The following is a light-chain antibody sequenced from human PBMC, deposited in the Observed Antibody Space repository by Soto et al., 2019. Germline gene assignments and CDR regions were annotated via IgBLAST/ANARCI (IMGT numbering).Light chain of an antibody. Sequence: EIVLTQSPATLSLSPGERATLSCRASQSVSGYLAWYQQKPGQAPRLLIYDASSMANGIPARFTGSGSGTDLSLPISSLQPADVAVYYCQQRGNWPPFGQGTRVEI. CDR3: QQRGNWPP. CDR1: QSVSGY. CDR2: DAS. V-gene: IGKV3-11*01. J-gene: IGKJ1*01.